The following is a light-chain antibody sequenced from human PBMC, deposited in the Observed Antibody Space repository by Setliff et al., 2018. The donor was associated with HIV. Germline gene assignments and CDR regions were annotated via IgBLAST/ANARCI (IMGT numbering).Light chain of an antibody. CDR1: SSDIGTYDL. CDR2: DVT. CDR3: CSNTGSNTYV. J-gene: IGLJ1*01. Sequence: QSALTQPASVSGSPGQSITVSCTGTSSDIGTYDLVSWYQHHPGKAPKLLIYDVTNRPSGVSNRFSASKSGNTASLTISGLQPEDEANYYCCSNTGSNTYVFGTGTKSPS. V-gene: IGLV2-14*01.